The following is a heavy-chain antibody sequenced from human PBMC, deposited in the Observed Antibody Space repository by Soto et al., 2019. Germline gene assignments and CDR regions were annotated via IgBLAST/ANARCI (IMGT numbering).Heavy chain of an antibody. CDR3: AKGRGSSNYDPCGY. D-gene: IGHD4-4*01. CDR2: ISYDGGNK. V-gene: IGHV3-30*18. Sequence: QVQLVESGGGVVQPGRSLRLSCAASGFTLSSYGMHWVRQTPGRGLEWVAVISYDGGNKQYADSVKDRFTISRDNSKNTLYLQMDSLSAEDTAVYYCAKGRGSSNYDPCGYWGQGTLVIVSS. CDR1: GFTLSSYG. J-gene: IGHJ4*02.